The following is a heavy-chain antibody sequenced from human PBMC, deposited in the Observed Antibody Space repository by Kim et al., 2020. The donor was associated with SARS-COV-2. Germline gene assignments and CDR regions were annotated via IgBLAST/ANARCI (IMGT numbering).Heavy chain of an antibody. CDR3: AKAMVRGVIMGYYYGMDV. CDR2: ISWDGGST. D-gene: IGHD3-10*01. J-gene: IGHJ6*02. CDR1: GFTFDDYA. V-gene: IGHV3-43D*03. Sequence: GGSLRLSCAASGFTFDDYAMHWVRQAPGKGLEWVSLISWDGGSTYYADSVKGRFTISRDNSKNSLYLQMNSLRAEDTALYYCAKAMVRGVIMGYYYGMDVWGQGTTVTVSS.